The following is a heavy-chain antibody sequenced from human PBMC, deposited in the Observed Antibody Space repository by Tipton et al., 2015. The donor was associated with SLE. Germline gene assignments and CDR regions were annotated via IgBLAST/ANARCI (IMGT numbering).Heavy chain of an antibody. CDR3: ARVNPGAGDAFDI. J-gene: IGHJ3*02. CDR2: IYSSGTT. V-gene: IGHV4-4*08. D-gene: IGHD6-19*01. CDR1: GFSISSYY. Sequence: LRLSCTVSGFSISSYYWGWIRQPPGEGLEWIGYIYSSGTTNYNPSLKSRVAISIDTSRNQFSLELDSVTAADTAVYYCARVNPGAGDAFDIWGQGTMVTVSS.